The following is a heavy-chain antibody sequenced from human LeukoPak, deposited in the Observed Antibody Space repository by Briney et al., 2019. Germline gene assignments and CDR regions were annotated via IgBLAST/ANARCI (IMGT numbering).Heavy chain of an antibody. CDR3: ARTSYCSGGSCYGFDP. CDR2: IYYSGST. CDR1: GGYISSGGYY. V-gene: IGHV4-31*03. D-gene: IGHD2-15*01. J-gene: IGHJ5*02. Sequence: SQTLSLTCTVSGGYISSGGYYWSWIRQHPGKGLEWIGYIYYSGSTYYNPSLKSRVTISVDTSKNQFSLKLSSVTAADTAVYYCARTSYCSGGSCYGFDPWGQGTLVTVSS.